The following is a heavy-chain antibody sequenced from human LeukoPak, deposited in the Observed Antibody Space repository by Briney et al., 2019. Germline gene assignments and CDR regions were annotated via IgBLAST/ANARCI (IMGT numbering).Heavy chain of an antibody. V-gene: IGHV3-30*18. CDR2: ISYDGSHK. CDR1: GFTFSNKG. CDR3: AKLTGFCSGGSCHFAY. D-gene: IGHD2-15*01. J-gene: IGHJ4*02. Sequence: GGSLRLSCTASGFTFSNKGMHWVRQAPGKGLEWVALISYDGSHKYYADSVKGRFTISRDNSKNTMYLQMNSLRLEDTAVYYCAKLTGFCSGGSCHFAYWGQGSLVTVSS.